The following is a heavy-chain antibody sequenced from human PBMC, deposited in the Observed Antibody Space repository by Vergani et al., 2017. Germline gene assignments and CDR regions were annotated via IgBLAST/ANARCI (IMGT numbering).Heavy chain of an antibody. V-gene: IGHV1-69*04. CDR1: GGTFSSYT. CDR3: ARDGDTAMVHIY. Sequence: QVQLVQSGAEVKKPGSSVKVSCKASGGTFSSYTISWVRQAPGQGLEWMGRIIPILGIANYAQKFQGRVTITADKSTSTAYMELSSLRAEDTAVYYCARDGDTAMVHIYWGQGTLVTVSS. J-gene: IGHJ4*02. D-gene: IGHD5-18*01. CDR2: IIPILGIA.